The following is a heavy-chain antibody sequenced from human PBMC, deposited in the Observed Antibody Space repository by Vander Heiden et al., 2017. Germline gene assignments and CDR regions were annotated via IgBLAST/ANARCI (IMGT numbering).Heavy chain of an antibody. CDR2: IYPGDSDT. CDR1: GYSFTSTW. V-gene: IGHV5-51*01. CDR3: ARLVSRSSPEVWF. Sequence: EVQLVQSGAAVKKPGESLKISCQGFGYSFTSTWIAWGRQMPGKGLEWMGIIYPGDSDTTYSPSFQGQVTSSVDKSISTAYLQWSSLRASDTAIYYCARLVSRSSPEVWFWGQGTLVTVSS. J-gene: IGHJ4*02. D-gene: IGHD6-6*01.